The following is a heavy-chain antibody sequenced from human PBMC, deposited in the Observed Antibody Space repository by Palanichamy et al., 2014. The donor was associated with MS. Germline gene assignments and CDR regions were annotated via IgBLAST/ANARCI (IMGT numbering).Heavy chain of an antibody. J-gene: IGHJ6*02. CDR2: IWYDGSNK. D-gene: IGHD5-18*01. CDR3: ARDFEVDTAMVTRTMDV. V-gene: IGHV3-33*01. Sequence: VQLVESGGGVVQPGRSLRLSCAASGFTFSSYGMHWVRQAPGKGLEWVAVIWYDGSNKYYADSVKGRFTISRDNSKNTLYLQMNSLRAEDTAVYYCARDFEVDTAMVTRTMDVWGQGTTVTVSS. CDR1: GFTFSSYG.